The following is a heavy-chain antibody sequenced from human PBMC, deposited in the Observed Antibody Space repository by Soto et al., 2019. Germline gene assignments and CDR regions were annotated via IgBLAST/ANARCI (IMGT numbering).Heavy chain of an antibody. V-gene: IGHV4-34*01. CDR1: GGSFSGYY. D-gene: IGHD4-17*01. CDR2: INHSGST. CDR3: AREVGQRLRWSFYFDY. Sequence: LSLTCAVYGGSFSGYYWSWIRQPPGKGLEWIGEINHSGSTNYNPSLKSRVTISVDTSKNQFSLKLTSVTAADTAVYYCAREVGQRLRWSFYFDYLGQGILVTVSS. J-gene: IGHJ4*02.